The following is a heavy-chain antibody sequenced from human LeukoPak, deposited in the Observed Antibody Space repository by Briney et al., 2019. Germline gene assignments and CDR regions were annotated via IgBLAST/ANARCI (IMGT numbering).Heavy chain of an antibody. V-gene: IGHV4-34*01. CDR3: ARGRFLEWLSQNHNWFDP. D-gene: IGHD3-3*01. J-gene: IGHJ5*02. Sequence: PSETRSLTCAVYGGSFSGYYWSWIRQPPGKGLEWIGEINHSGSTNYNPSLKSRVTISVDTSKNQFSLKLSSVTAADTAVYYCARGRFLEWLSQNHNWFDPWGQGTLVTVSS. CDR2: INHSGST. CDR1: GGSFSGYY.